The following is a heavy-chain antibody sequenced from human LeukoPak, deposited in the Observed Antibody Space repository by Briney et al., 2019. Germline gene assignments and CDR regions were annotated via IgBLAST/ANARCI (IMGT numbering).Heavy chain of an antibody. D-gene: IGHD6-13*01. V-gene: IGHV3-7*01. J-gene: IGHJ6*03. CDR1: GFTFSSYW. CDR3: ARGAGYSSSWYTRGEYYYYHMDV. Sequence: GGSLRLSCAASGFTFSSYWMSWVRQAPGKGLEWVANIKQDGSEKYYVDSVKGRFTISRDNAKNTLCLQMNSLRAEDTAVYYCARGAGYSSSWYTRGEYYYYHMDVWGKGTTVTVSS. CDR2: IKQDGSEK.